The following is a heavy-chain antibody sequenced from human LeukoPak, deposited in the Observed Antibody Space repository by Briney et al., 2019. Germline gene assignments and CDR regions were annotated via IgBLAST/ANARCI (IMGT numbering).Heavy chain of an antibody. CDR1: GFTFDDYG. CDR3: AKTYYYGSGNLRWGSYYYYMDV. Sequence: GGSLRLSCAASGFTFDDYGMSWVRQAPGKGLEWVAFIRYDGSNKYYADSVKGRFTISRDNSKNTLYLQMNSLRAEDTAVYYCAKTYYYGSGNLRWGSYYYYMDVWGKGTTVTISS. CDR2: IRYDGSNK. V-gene: IGHV3-30*02. D-gene: IGHD3-10*01. J-gene: IGHJ6*03.